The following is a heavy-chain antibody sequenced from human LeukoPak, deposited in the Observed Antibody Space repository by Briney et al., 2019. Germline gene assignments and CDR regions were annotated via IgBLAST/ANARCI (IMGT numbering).Heavy chain of an antibody. CDR2: ISGSGGST. D-gene: IGHD6-13*01. CDR1: GGSFSGYY. CDR3: AKAYSSSWYDLGD. Sequence: ETLSLTCAVYGGSFSGYYWSWIRQPPGKGLEWVSAISGSGGSTYYADSVKGRFTISRDNSKNTLYLQMNSLRAEDTAVYYCAKAYSSSWYDLGDWGQGTLVTVSS. J-gene: IGHJ4*02. V-gene: IGHV3-23*01.